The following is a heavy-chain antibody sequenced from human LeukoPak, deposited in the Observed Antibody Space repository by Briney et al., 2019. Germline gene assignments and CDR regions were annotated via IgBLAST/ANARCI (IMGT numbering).Heavy chain of an antibody. CDR3: ARAHRSDTGVVIPFDF. J-gene: IGHJ3*01. Sequence: GGSLRLSCAASGFTFSSYSMNWVRQAPGKGLEWVLSISSSSSYIYYADSVKGRFTISRDNAKNSLYLQMNSLRVEDTAVYYCARAHRSDTGVVIPFDFWGQGTMVTVSS. CDR1: GFTFSSYS. D-gene: IGHD3-3*01. CDR2: ISSSSSYI. V-gene: IGHV3-21*01.